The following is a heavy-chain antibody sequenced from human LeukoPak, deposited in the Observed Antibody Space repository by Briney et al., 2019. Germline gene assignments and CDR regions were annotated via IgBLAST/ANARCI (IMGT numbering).Heavy chain of an antibody. J-gene: IGHJ3*02. CDR3: AREHSTSSPDAFDI. D-gene: IGHD2-2*01. CDR1: GYTFTGYY. Sequence: SVNVSCKASGYTFTGYYMHWVRQAPGQGPEWMGGIIPIFGTPSYAQKFQGRVRITTDESTSTTYMELSSLRSEDTAVYYCAREHSTSSPDAFDIWGQGTMVIVSS. CDR2: IIPIFGTP. V-gene: IGHV1-69*05.